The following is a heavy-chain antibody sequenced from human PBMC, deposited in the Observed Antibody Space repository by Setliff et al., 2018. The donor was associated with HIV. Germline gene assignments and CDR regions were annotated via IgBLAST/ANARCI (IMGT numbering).Heavy chain of an antibody. J-gene: IGHJ5*02. Sequence: PSETLSLTCAVSGYSISSGYFWGWIRQPPGKGLEWIGSIYHSGRAYYNPSLKSRVTISIQTSKTQFSLKLSSVTAADTAVYYCATYADRESNRFDPWGQGILVTVSS. CDR2: IYHSGRA. CDR3: ATYADRESNRFDP. D-gene: IGHD3-10*01. V-gene: IGHV4-38-2*01. CDR1: GYSISSGYF.